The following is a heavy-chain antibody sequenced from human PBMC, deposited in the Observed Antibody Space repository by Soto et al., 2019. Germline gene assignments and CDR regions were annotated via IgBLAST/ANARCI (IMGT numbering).Heavy chain of an antibody. D-gene: IGHD5-12*01. Sequence: PVGSLSLSCAASGFTFSSYSMNWVRHAPGKGLEWVSTISSSSTYIYYSDSVKGRFTISRDNAKNSLHLQMNSLRDEDTAVYYCARDTYSGNTYGFDYWGQGTLVTVSS. CDR2: ISSSSTYI. CDR1: GFTFSSYS. J-gene: IGHJ4*02. CDR3: ARDTYSGNTYGFDY. V-gene: IGHV3-21*01.